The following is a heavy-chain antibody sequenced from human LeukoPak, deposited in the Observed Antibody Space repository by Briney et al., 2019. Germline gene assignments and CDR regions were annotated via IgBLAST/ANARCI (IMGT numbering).Heavy chain of an antibody. Sequence: SVKVSCKASGGTFSSYAISWVRQAPGQGLEWMGGIIPIFGTANYAQKSQGRVTITADESTSTAYMELSSLRSEDTAVYYCAKSQYYYDSSGYYHDYWGQGTLVTVSS. J-gene: IGHJ4*02. CDR1: GGTFSSYA. V-gene: IGHV1-69*01. CDR2: IIPIFGTA. CDR3: AKSQYYYDSSGYYHDY. D-gene: IGHD3-22*01.